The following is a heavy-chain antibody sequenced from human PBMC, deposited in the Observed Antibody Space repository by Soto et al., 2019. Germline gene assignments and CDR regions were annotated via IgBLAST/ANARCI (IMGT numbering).Heavy chain of an antibody. D-gene: IGHD4-17*01. CDR1: GYTFNFYA. J-gene: IGHJ1*01. V-gene: IGHV1-3*04. Sequence: QVQLVQSGAEVRKPGASVKVSCRPSGYTFNFYAMHWVRQTPGQRREWMGWINTGNGDTKYSQKFQGRVTITRDRSASTAYMQLSSLRSEDTAVYYCARAANDYGDLFQPWGQGTLVTVSS. CDR3: ARAANDYGDLFQP. CDR2: INTGNGDT.